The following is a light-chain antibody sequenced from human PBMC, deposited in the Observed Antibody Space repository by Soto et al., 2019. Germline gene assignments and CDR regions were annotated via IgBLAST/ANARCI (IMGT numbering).Light chain of an antibody. Sequence: EIVLTQSPGTLSLSPGERATLSCRASQSVSSSYLAWYQQKPGQAPRLLIYGASSRATGIPDRFSGSGSGTDFTLTIGRLEPEDFAVYYCQQYGSSPPTFGQGTEVEIK. CDR1: QSVSSSY. J-gene: IGKJ1*01. V-gene: IGKV3-20*01. CDR2: GAS. CDR3: QQYGSSPPT.